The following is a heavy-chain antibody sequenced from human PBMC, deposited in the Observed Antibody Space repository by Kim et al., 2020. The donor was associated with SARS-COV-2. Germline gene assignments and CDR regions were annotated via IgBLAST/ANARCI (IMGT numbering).Heavy chain of an antibody. Sequence: PALKRGVPISIDTAKNQFSLKLSSVAAADTAVYYCARSGTGANYYYGMDVWGQGTTVTVSS. J-gene: IGHJ6*02. V-gene: IGHV4-59*01. CDR3: ARSGTGANYYYGMDV. D-gene: IGHD7-27*01.